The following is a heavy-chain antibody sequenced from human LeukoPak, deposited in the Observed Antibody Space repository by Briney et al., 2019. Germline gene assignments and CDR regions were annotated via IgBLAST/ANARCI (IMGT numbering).Heavy chain of an antibody. Sequence: GGSLRLSCAASGFTFSSYAMSWVRQAPGKGLEWVSGISGSGGSTYYADSVKGRFTISRDNSKNTLYLQMNGLRAEDTAVYYCAKDFGYCINGVCYGTPFDYWGQGTLVTLSS. J-gene: IGHJ4*02. D-gene: IGHD2-8*01. CDR2: ISGSGGST. CDR3: AKDFGYCINGVCYGTPFDY. CDR1: GFTFSSYA. V-gene: IGHV3-23*01.